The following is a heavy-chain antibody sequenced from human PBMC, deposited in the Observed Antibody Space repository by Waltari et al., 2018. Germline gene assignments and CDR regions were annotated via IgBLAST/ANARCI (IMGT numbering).Heavy chain of an antibody. Sequence: LVQSGAEVMKPGASVQVSCKASRDAVTEHYIHWVRQAPGQGLEWMGWVNPNGGGTNYAQRVAGRITVTWDTSISTAYMEFSRLTSGDTAVYFCAREYCGGDCRLFDYWGQGTLVTVSS. CDR1: RDAVTEHY. D-gene: IGHD2-21*02. J-gene: IGHJ4*02. CDR3: AREYCGGDCRLFDY. V-gene: IGHV1-2*02. CDR2: VNPNGGGT.